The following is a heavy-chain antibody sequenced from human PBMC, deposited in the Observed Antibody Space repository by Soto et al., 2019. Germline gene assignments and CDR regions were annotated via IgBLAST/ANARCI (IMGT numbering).Heavy chain of an antibody. D-gene: IGHD6-6*01. Sequence: EVRVLESGGGLVEPGGSLRLSCATSGFTFRNYAMNWVRQAPGKGLEWVSGIGGSDGSTFYTDSVKGRFTISRDNSKNTLYLQFNTLRAADTRVYYCAKEAGEYTSRSTHYYSMDLWGKGTTVTVSS. V-gene: IGHV3-23*01. CDR3: AKEAGEYTSRSTHYYSMDL. CDR2: IGGSDGST. CDR1: GFTFRNYA. J-gene: IGHJ6*03.